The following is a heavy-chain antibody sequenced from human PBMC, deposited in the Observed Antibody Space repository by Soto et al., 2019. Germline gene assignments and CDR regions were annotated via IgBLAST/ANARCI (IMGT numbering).Heavy chain of an antibody. V-gene: IGHV3-23*01. D-gene: IGHD3-10*01. CDR1: GFTFNNYA. J-gene: IGHJ5*02. Sequence: PGGSLRLSCAASGFTFNNYAMSWVRQAPGKGLEWVSAISGNGISTYYADSVRGRFTISRDNSENTLFLQMNRLRADDTAVYYCTRDAISMVRGTDNGFDPWGQGTLVTVSS. CDR3: TRDAISMVRGTDNGFDP. CDR2: ISGNGIST.